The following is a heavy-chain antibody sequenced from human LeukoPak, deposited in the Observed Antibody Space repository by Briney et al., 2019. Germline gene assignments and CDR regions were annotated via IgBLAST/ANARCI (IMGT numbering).Heavy chain of an antibody. Sequence: RGSLRLSCAASGFTFSSYSMNWVRQAPGKGLEWVSSISSSSSYIYYADSVKGRFTISRDNAKNSLYLQMNSLRAEDTAVYYCARDLGYDSSGYYIYGFDTWGQGTMVTVSS. CDR3: ARDLGYDSSGYYIYGFDT. CDR2: ISSSSSYI. J-gene: IGHJ3*02. D-gene: IGHD3-22*01. V-gene: IGHV3-21*01. CDR1: GFTFSSYS.